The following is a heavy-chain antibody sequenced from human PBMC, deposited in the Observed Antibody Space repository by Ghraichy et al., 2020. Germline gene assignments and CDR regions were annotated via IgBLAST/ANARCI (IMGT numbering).Heavy chain of an antibody. CDR3: ARGTLGPGSPYPNYMDV. CDR1: GFSFSTYN. Sequence: GGSLRLSCATSGFSFSTYNMNWVRRAPGKGLEWVSCISSFSSYIYYADSVKGRFTMSRDNAKNSLYLQMNSLRAEDTAVYYCARGTLGPGSPYPNYMDVWGKGTTVTVSS. D-gene: IGHD7-27*01. CDR2: ISSFSSYI. V-gene: IGHV3-21*01. J-gene: IGHJ6*03.